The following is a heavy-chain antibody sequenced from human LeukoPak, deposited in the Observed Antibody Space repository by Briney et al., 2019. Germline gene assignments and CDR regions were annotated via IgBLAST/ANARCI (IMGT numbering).Heavy chain of an antibody. CDR2: INQDGSEK. J-gene: IGHJ4*02. V-gene: IGHV3-7*01. CDR1: GFSFSRYW. Sequence: GGSLRLSSAASGFSFSRYWMSWVRQAPGKGLEWVANINQDGSEKYYVDSVKGRFTISRDNAKKSLYLQMNSLRAEDTAVYYCARDGGPFDYWGQGTLVSVSS. D-gene: IGHD3-16*01. CDR3: ARDGGPFDY.